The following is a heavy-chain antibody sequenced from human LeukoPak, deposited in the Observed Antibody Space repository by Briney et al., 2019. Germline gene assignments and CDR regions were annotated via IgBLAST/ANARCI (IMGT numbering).Heavy chain of an antibody. J-gene: IGHJ2*01. V-gene: IGHV4-59*01. CDR1: GGSISSYY. CDR3: ARAPDYSNYGVSYWYFDL. Sequence: PSETLSLTCTVSGGSISSYYWSWNRQPPGKGLEWIGYIYYSGSTNYNPSLKSRVTISVDTSKNQFSLKLSSVTAADTAVYYCARAPDYSNYGVSYWYFDLWGRGTLVTVSS. CDR2: IYYSGST. D-gene: IGHD4-11*01.